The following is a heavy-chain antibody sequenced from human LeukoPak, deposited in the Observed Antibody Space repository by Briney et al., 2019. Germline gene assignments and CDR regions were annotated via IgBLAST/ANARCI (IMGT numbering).Heavy chain of an antibody. V-gene: IGHV1-18*01. D-gene: IGHD3-22*01. CDR3: ARALMDAAYYYDSSGYYYFDY. J-gene: IGHJ4*02. CDR2: ISAYNGNT. Sequence: ASVKVSCKASGYTFTSYGISWVRQAPGQGLEWMGWISAYNGNTNYAQKFQGRVTITADKSTSTAYMELSSLRSEDTAVYYCARALMDAAYYYDSSGYYYFDYWGQGTLVTVSS. CDR1: GYTFTSYG.